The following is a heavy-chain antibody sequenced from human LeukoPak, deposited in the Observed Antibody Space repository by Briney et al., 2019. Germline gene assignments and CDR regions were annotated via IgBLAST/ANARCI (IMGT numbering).Heavy chain of an antibody. CDR3: AKENDFVY. V-gene: IGHV3-30*18. J-gene: IGHJ4*02. Sequence: PGGSLRLSCAASGFTFSNYDMHWVRQAPGKGLEWVAVISYDGTNKYYADSVKGRFTISRDNSKSTLCLQINSLRAEDTAVYYCAKENDFVYWGQGTLVTVSS. CDR1: GFTFSNYD. CDR2: ISYDGTNK. D-gene: IGHD3-3*01.